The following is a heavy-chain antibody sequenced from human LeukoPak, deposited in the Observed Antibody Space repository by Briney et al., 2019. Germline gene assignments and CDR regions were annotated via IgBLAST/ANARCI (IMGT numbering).Heavy chain of an antibody. CDR2: ISGSGART. CDR3: AKGSRYFDWLIGDY. Sequence: GGPLRLSCAASGFTFSSYAMIWVRQAPGKRLEWVSAISGSGARTDYAESVKGRFTISRDNSKNTLYLQMNSLRAEDTAVYYCAKGSRYFDWLIGDYWGQGTLVTVSS. J-gene: IGHJ4*02. D-gene: IGHD3-9*01. CDR1: GFTFSSYA. V-gene: IGHV3-23*01.